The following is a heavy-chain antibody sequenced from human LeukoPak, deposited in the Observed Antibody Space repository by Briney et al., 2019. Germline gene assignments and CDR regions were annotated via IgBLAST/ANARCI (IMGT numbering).Heavy chain of an antibody. CDR2: IYSGGST. D-gene: IGHD3-10*01. Sequence: GGSLRLSCAASGFTVRNNYMSWVRQAPGKGLEWVSVIYSGGSTYYADSVKGRFTISRDNSKDTLYLQMNSLRAEDTAVYFCATGERMVRGDGVDYWGQGTLVTVSS. CDR1: GFTVRNNY. J-gene: IGHJ4*02. V-gene: IGHV3-66*01. CDR3: ATGERMVRGDGVDY.